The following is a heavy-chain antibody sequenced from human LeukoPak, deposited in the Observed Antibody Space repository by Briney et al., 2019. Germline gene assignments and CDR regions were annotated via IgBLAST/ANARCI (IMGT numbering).Heavy chain of an antibody. CDR1: GFPFSSYW. J-gene: IGHJ4*02. V-gene: IGHV3-74*01. CDR2: IASDGSST. CDR3: ARDPGYYYDSSGYYVDY. Sequence: GGSLRLSCAASGFPFSSYWMNWVRQAPGKGPVWVSRIASDGSSTTYADSVKGRFSISRDNAKNTLYLQMNSLRVEDTAVYYCARDPGYYYDSSGYYVDYWGQGTLVTVSS. D-gene: IGHD3-22*01.